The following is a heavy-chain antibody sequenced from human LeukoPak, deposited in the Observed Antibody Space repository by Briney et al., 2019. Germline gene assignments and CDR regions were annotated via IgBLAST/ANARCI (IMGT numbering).Heavy chain of an antibody. CDR1: GFTFSSYA. V-gene: IGHV3-23*01. Sequence: PGGSLRLSCAASGFTFSSYAMSWVRQAPGKGLEWVSAISGSGGSTYYADSVKGRFTISRDNSKNTLYLQMNSLRAEDTAVYYCAKSSVPSIAVAGTDYWGQGTLVTVSS. D-gene: IGHD6-19*01. CDR3: AKSSVPSIAVAGTDY. CDR2: ISGSGGST. J-gene: IGHJ4*02.